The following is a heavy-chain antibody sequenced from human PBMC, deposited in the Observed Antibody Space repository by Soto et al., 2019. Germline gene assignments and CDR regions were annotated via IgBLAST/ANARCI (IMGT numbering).Heavy chain of an antibody. J-gene: IGHJ6*02. CDR1: GGSISGYY. V-gene: IGHV4-4*07. Sequence: QVQLQESGPGLVKPSETLSLPSTVPGGSISGYYWGWIRQPAGKGLEWFGRIYTSGSTNYNPSLKSRVTMSVDTSKNQVSLKLSSVTAADTAVYYCARGGSDYVFGDYYGMDVWGQGTTVTVSS. D-gene: IGHD1-26*01. CDR2: IYTSGST. CDR3: ARGGSDYVFGDYYGMDV.